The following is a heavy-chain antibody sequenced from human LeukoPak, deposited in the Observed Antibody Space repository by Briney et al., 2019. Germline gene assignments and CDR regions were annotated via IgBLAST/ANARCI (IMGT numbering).Heavy chain of an antibody. V-gene: IGHV1-2*02. CDR1: GYTFTGYY. D-gene: IGHD3-16*02. CDR2: INPNSGGT. Sequence: ASAKVSCKASGYTFTGYYMHWVRQAPGQGLEWMGWINPNSGGTNYAQKFQGRVTMTRDTSISTAYMELSRLRSDDTAVYYCAREAPYDYVWGSYQIDPWGQGTLVTVSS. J-gene: IGHJ5*02. CDR3: AREAPYDYVWGSYQIDP.